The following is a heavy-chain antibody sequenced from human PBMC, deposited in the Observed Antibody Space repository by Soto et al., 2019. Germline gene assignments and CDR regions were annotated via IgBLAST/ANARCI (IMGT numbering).Heavy chain of an antibody. CDR2: TYYRSKWYN. V-gene: IGHV6-1*01. J-gene: IGHJ4*02. Sequence: TLSLTCAISGDSVSSNSAAWNWIRQSPARGPEWLGRTYYRSKWYNDYAVSMKSRLTINPDTSKNQFSLQLNSVTPEDTAVYYCARGSDSSFDHWGQGSLVTVSS. D-gene: IGHD2-21*02. CDR1: GDSVSSNSAA. CDR3: ARGSDSSFDH.